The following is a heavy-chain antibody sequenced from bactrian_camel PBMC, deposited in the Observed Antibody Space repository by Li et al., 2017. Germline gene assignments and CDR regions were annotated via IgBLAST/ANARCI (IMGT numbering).Heavy chain of an antibody. CDR2: IDSDGST. CDR1: RYTYCDYA. J-gene: IGHJ4*01. CDR3: AAGWSFGVGTLLRRHYNY. D-gene: IGHD3*01. V-gene: IGHV3S53*01. Sequence: VQLVESGGGSVQAGGSLRLSCTATRYTYCDYAMTWYRQAPGKEREFVSGIDSDGSTTYADSVKGRFTISQDNAKNMVYLQVNSLKAEDTAMYYCAAGWSFGVGTLLRRHYNYWGQGTQVTVS.